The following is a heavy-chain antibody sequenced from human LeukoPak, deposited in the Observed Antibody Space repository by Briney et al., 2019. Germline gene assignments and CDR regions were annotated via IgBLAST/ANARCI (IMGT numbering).Heavy chain of an antibody. J-gene: IGHJ4*02. Sequence: ASVKVSCKAPGYTFTGYYMHWVRQAPGQGLEWMGWINPNGGGTNYAQNFQGRVTMTRDTSISTVYMELSSLRSDDTAVYFCARRGDGYNFAYWGQGTLVTVSS. V-gene: IGHV1-2*02. CDR1: GYTFTGYY. CDR2: INPNGGGT. CDR3: ARRGDGYNFAY. D-gene: IGHD5-24*01.